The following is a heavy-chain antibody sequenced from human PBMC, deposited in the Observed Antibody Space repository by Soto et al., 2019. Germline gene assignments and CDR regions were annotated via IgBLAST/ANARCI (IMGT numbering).Heavy chain of an antibody. CDR1: GFTFSSYS. D-gene: IGHD3-22*01. CDR3: ATKKLTSSGYAFDY. CDR2: ISSSSTI. J-gene: IGHJ4*02. Sequence: GGSLRLSCAASGFTFSSYSMNWVRQAPGKGLEWVSYISSSSTIYYADSVKGRFTISRDNAKNSLYLQMNSLRDEDTAVYYCATKKLTSSGYAFDYWGQGTLVTVSS. V-gene: IGHV3-48*02.